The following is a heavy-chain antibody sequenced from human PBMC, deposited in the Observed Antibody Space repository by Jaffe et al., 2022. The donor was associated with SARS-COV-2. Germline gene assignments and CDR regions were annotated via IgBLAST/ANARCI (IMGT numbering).Heavy chain of an antibody. D-gene: IGHD3-3*01. CDR2: IYYSGST. CDR3: ARTYYDFWSGGCYGMDV. Sequence: QLQLQESGPGLVKPSETLSLTCTVSGGSISSSSYYWGWIRQPPGKGLEWIGSIYYSGSTYYNPSLKSRVTISVDTSKNQFSLKLSSVTAADTAVYYCARTYYDFWSGGCYGMDVWGQGTTVTVSS. V-gene: IGHV4-39*01. J-gene: IGHJ6*02. CDR1: GGSISSSSYY.